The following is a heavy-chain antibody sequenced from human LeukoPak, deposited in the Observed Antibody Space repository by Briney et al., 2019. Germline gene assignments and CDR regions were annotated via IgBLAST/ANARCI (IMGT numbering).Heavy chain of an antibody. CDR1: GFTFSSYS. CDR3: ARGSLRSNFDY. V-gene: IGHV3-21*01. J-gene: IGHJ4*02. CDR2: ISSSSSYI. Sequence: PGGSLRLSCAASGFTFSSYSMNWVRQAPGKGLEWVSSISSSSSYIYYADSVKGRFTISRDNSKNTLYLQMNSLRAEDTAVYYCARGSLRSNFDYWGQGTLVTVSS.